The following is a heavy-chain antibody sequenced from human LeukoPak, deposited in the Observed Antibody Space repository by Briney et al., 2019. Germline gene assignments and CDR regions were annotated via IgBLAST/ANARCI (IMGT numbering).Heavy chain of an antibody. CDR2: IYYSGST. D-gene: IGHD3-3*01. CDR3: ARDNTAYYDFWSGYYAYYYYYYMDV. J-gene: IGHJ6*03. Sequence: PSETLSLTCTVSGGSISSSSYYWGWIRQPPGKGLEWIGSIYYSGSTYYNPSLKSRVTISVDTSKNQFSLKLSSVTAADTAVYYCARDNTAYYDFWSGYYAYYYYYYMDVWGKGTTVTVSS. CDR1: GGSISSSSYY. V-gene: IGHV4-39*07.